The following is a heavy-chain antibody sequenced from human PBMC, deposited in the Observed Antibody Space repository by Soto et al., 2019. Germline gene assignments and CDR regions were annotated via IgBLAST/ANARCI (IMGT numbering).Heavy chain of an antibody. CDR1: GFTFSSHA. CDR2: LSDSGGST. V-gene: IGHV3-23*01. J-gene: IGHJ4*02. Sequence: EVQLLESGGGLVQPGGSLRLSCTASGFTFSSHAMTWVRQAPGKGLEWVSGLSDSGGSTYYADSVKGRFTISRDNSMNTLYPQMNTLRAEDTAVYYCAKVSSSWYSGFFDFWGQGTLVTVSS. CDR3: AKVSSSWYSGFFDF. D-gene: IGHD6-13*01.